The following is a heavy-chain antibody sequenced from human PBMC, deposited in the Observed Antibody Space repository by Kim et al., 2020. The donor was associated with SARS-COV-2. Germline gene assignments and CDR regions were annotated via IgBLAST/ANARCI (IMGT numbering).Heavy chain of an antibody. J-gene: IGHJ4*02. V-gene: IGHV3-9*01. CDR3: AKLGRYCSGGSCYLGLFFDY. D-gene: IGHD2-15*01. Sequence: GGSLRLSCAASGFTFDDYAMQWVRQAPGKGLEWVSGISWNSGSIGYADSVKGRFTISRDNAKNSLYLQMNSLRAEDTALYYCAKLGRYCSGGSCYLGLFFDYWGQGTLVTVSS. CDR1: GFTFDDYA. CDR2: ISWNSGSI.